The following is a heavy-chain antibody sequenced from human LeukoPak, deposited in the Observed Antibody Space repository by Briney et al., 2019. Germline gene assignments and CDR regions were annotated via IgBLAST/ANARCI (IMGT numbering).Heavy chain of an antibody. J-gene: IGHJ4*02. CDR1: GFTFSSYW. D-gene: IGHD3-10*01. CDR2: IKQDGSEK. Sequence: GGSLRLSCAASGFTFSSYWMSWVRQAPGKGLEWVANIKQDGSEKYYVDSVKGRFTISRDNAKNSLYLQMNSLRAEDTAVYYCARDISYYYGSGSSWGWGQGTLVTVSS. V-gene: IGHV3-7*01. CDR3: ARDISYYYGSGSSWG.